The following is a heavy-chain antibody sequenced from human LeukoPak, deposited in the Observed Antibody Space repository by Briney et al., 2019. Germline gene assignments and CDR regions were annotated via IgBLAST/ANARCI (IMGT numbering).Heavy chain of an antibody. Sequence: GESLKISCKDSGYSFTSYWIGWVRQMPGKGLEWMGIIYPGDSDTRYSPSFQGQVTISADKSISTAYLQWSSLKASDTAMYYCARQYSSSWYLDAFDIWGQGTMVTVSS. CDR2: IYPGDSDT. J-gene: IGHJ3*02. D-gene: IGHD6-13*01. CDR1: GYSFTSYW. CDR3: ARQYSSSWYLDAFDI. V-gene: IGHV5-51*01.